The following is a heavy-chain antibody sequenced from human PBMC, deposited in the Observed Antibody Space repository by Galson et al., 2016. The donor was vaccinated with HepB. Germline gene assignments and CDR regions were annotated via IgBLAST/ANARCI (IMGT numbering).Heavy chain of an antibody. CDR2: IYSSGST. D-gene: IGHD2/OR15-2a*01. CDR3: ARSIGNFDC. J-gene: IGHJ4*02. CDR1: GASINIGEHY. V-gene: IGHV4-31*03. Sequence: TLSLTCTVSGASINIGEHYWSWIRQHPGKGLEWIGFIYSSGSTFYNSSLQSRVAMSLDTSKNQFSLKLDSVTVADTAVYYCARSIGNFDCWGQGTLVTVFS.